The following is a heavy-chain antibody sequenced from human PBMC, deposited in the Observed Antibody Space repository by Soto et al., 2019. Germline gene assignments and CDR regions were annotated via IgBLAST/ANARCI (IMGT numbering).Heavy chain of an antibody. J-gene: IGHJ4*02. CDR3: VKDSPVSGKYQDLDY. Sequence: QVQLVQSGAEVKKTGSSVKVSCKTSGGTFSTFGISWVRQAPGQGLEWMGGIIPFFGTAEYSQKFEDRITITADESTNTVYMDLRSLTSEDTAIYYCVKDSPVSGKYQDLDYWGQGTLVTVSS. V-gene: IGHV1-69*01. CDR2: IIPFFGTA. CDR1: GGTFSTFG. D-gene: IGHD1-26*01.